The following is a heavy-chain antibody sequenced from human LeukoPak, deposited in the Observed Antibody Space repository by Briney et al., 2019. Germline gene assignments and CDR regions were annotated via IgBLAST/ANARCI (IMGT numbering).Heavy chain of an antibody. CDR2: IYYSGTT. D-gene: IGHD2-21*02. V-gene: IGHV4-59*01. CDR3: ARRGPYCGGDCYTYWYLDL. J-gene: IGHJ2*01. CDR1: GGSISSYY. Sequence: KPSETLSLTCTVSGGSISSYYWNWIRQPPGKGLEWIGHIYYSGTTNYNSSLKSRVSISGDTSKNQSSLKLSSVTAAHTAVYYCARRGPYCGGDCYTYWYLDLWGRGTLVTVSS.